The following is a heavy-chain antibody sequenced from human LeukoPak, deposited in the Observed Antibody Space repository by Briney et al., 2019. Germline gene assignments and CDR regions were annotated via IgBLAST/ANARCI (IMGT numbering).Heavy chain of an antibody. V-gene: IGHV3-23*01. Sequence: PGGTLRLSCAASGFTLSNYAMNWVRQAPGKGLEWVSTISGGGGSAYYSDPVKGRFTISRDNSQNTLCLQMNRLRAEDTAGYHGAKGQGYLDCGQGTLVTVSS. CDR3: AKGQGYLD. J-gene: IGHJ4*02. D-gene: IGHD2-15*01. CDR1: GFTLSNYA. CDR2: ISGGGGSA.